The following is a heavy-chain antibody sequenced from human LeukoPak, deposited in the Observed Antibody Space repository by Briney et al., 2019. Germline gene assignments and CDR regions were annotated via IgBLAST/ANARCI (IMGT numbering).Heavy chain of an antibody. J-gene: IGHJ4*02. CDR1: GFTFTSHG. Sequence: ASVKVSCKASGFTFTSHGFSWVRQAPGQGLQWMGLISAYNGNRNYAQNLQGRGTMTTDTSTSTVYMELRSLTSDDTAVYYCARWLTSSGWPPPLGYWGQGTLVTVSS. D-gene: IGHD6-25*01. CDR3: ARWLTSSGWPPPLGY. V-gene: IGHV1-18*04. CDR2: ISAYNGNR.